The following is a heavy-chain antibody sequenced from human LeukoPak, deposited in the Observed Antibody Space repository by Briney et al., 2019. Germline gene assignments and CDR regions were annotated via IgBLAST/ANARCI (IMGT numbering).Heavy chain of an antibody. J-gene: IGHJ6*03. CDR3: ARVGGGNFIYYYYYMDV. CDR2: INSDGSST. V-gene: IGHV3-74*01. Sequence: PGGSLRLSCAASGFTLSSYWMHWVRQAPGKGLVWVSRINSDGSSTSYADSVKGRFTISRDNAKNTLYLQMNSLRAEDTAVYYCARVGGGNFIYYYYYMDVWGKGTTVTVSS. D-gene: IGHD4-23*01. CDR1: GFTLSSYW.